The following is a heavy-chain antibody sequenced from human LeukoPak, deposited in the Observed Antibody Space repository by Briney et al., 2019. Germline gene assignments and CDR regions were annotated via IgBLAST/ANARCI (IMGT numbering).Heavy chain of an antibody. V-gene: IGHV4-34*09. CDR2: INHSGST. CDR3: ARGIRWLQLSYFDY. J-gene: IGHJ4*02. CDR1: GGSFSDYY. Sequence: TSETLSLTCAVYGGSFSDYYWSWIRQPPGKGLEWIGEINHSGSTNYNPSLKSRVTISVDTSKNQFSLKLSSVTAADTAVYYCARGIRWLQLSYFDYWGQGTLVTVSS. D-gene: IGHD5-24*01.